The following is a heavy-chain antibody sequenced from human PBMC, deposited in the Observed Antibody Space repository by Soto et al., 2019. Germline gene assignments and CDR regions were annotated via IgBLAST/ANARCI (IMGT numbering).Heavy chain of an antibody. CDR1: GFTFSSYG. D-gene: IGHD3-10*01. Sequence: QVQLVESGGGVVQPGRSLRLSCAASGFTFSSYGMHWVRQAPGKGLEWVAVISYDGSNKYYADSVKGRFTISRDNSKNTLYLQMNSLRAEDTAVYYCAKEMGRLLWSTGMDVWGKGTTVTVSS. CDR2: ISYDGSNK. V-gene: IGHV3-30*18. CDR3: AKEMGRLLWSTGMDV. J-gene: IGHJ6*03.